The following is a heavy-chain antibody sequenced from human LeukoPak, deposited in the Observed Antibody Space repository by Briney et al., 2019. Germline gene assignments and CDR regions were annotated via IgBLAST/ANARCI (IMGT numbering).Heavy chain of an antibody. V-gene: IGHV4-34*01. CDR2: INHSGST. CDR1: GGSFSGYY. Sequence: SETLSLTCAVYGGSFSGYYWSWIRQPPGKGLEWIGEINHSGSTNYNPSLKSRVTISVDTSKNQFSLKLSSVTAADTAVYYCARGKTAMARGDYYYMDVWGKGTTVTVSS. J-gene: IGHJ6*03. CDR3: ARGKTAMARGDYYYMDV. D-gene: IGHD5-18*01.